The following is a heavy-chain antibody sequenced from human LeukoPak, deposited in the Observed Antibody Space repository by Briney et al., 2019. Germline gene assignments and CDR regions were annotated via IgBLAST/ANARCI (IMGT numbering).Heavy chain of an antibody. Sequence: PGGSLRLSCAASGFTVSSNYMSWVRQAPGKGLEWVSVIYSCGSTYYADSVKGRFSISRDNAKNTLYLQMNSLRVEDTAVYYCARGRPHGNDYWGQGTLVTVSS. CDR2: IYSCGST. CDR1: GFTVSSNY. CDR3: ARGRPHGNDY. D-gene: IGHD4-23*01. J-gene: IGHJ4*02. V-gene: IGHV3-66*03.